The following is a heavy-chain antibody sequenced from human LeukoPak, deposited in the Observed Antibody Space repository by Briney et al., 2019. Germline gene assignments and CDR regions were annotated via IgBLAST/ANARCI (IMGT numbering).Heavy chain of an antibody. CDR3: AKDSGSSHLYYFDY. CDR1: GFTFSSYA. Sequence: GGSLRLSCAASGFTFSSYAMSWVRQAPGRGLEWVSAITSSGANTYYADSVKGRFTISRDNSKNTLYLQTNSLRAEDTAVYYCAKDSGSSHLYYFDYWGQGTLVTVSS. V-gene: IGHV3-23*01. J-gene: IGHJ4*02. CDR2: ITSSGANT. D-gene: IGHD1-26*01.